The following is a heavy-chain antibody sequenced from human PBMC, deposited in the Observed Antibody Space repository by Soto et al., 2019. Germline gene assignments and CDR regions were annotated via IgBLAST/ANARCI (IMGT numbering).Heavy chain of an antibody. CDR2: MNPNSGNT. Sequence: QVQLVQSGAEVKKPGASVKVSCKASGYTFTSYDINWVRQATGQGLEWMGWMNPNSGNTGYAQKFQGRVTMTRNTSISTAYMELRSLRSEDTAVYYCARVRRYCSSTSCYPSYWGQGTLVTVSS. D-gene: IGHD2-2*01. V-gene: IGHV1-8*01. CDR1: GYTFTSYD. J-gene: IGHJ4*02. CDR3: ARVRRYCSSTSCYPSY.